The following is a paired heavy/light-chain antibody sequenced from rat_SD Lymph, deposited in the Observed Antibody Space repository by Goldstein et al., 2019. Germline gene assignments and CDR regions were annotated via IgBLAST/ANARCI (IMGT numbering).Light chain of an antibody. CDR2: DAS. V-gene: IGKV12S29*01. CDR3: QNGLSAPLT. Sequence: DIQMTQSPASLSASLGETVTIECLASEDIYDILAWYQQKPGKSPQLLIYDASSLHTGVPSRFSGSGSGTQYSLKINSLQPEDFASYYCQNGLSAPLTFGSGTKLEIK. J-gene: IGKJ5*01. CDR1: EDIYDI.
Heavy chain of an antibody. D-gene: IGHD1-1*01. CDR3: ARLAGATITYYFDY. J-gene: IGHJ2*01. CDR1: GFTFSNYG. CDR2: ISSSSSYI. V-gene: IGHV5-34*01. Sequence: EVQLVESGGGLVQPGRSLKLSCLASGFTFSNYGMNWIRQAPGKGLEWVASISSSSSYIYYADTVKGRFTISRDNAKNTLYLQMTSLRSEDTALYYCARLAGATITYYFDYWGQGVMVTVSS.